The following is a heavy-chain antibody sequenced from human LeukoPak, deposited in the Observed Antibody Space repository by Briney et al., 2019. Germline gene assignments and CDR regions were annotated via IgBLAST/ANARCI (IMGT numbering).Heavy chain of an antibody. CDR2: IYYSGST. CDR3: AAHVDTAMVDY. J-gene: IGHJ4*02. V-gene: IGHV4-59*01. CDR1: GGSISSYY. D-gene: IGHD5-18*01. Sequence: SETLSLTCTVSGGSISSYYWSWIRQPPGKGLEWIGYIYYSGSTNYNPSLKSRVTISVDTSKNQFSLKLSSVTAADTAVYYCAAHVDTAMVDYWGQGTLVTVSP.